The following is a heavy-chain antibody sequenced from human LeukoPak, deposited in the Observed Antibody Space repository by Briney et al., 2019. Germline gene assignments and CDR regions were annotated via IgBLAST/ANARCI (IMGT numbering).Heavy chain of an antibody. CDR1: GFTFSSYG. Sequence: GGSLILSCAASGFTFSSYGLHWVRQAPDKGLEWVAFISYDGSNKFYGDSVKGRFTISRDNSKNTLYLQMNRLRTEDTAVYYCAKDLFYYDKGGFDYWGQGTLVTVSS. CDR3: AKDLFYYDKGGFDY. J-gene: IGHJ4*02. D-gene: IGHD3-22*01. CDR2: ISYDGSNK. V-gene: IGHV3-30*18.